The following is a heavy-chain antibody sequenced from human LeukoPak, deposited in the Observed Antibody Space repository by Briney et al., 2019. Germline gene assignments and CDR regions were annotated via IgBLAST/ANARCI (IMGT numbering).Heavy chain of an antibody. V-gene: IGHV4-39*02. CDR1: GGSISSSSYY. CDR3: ARDLDFWSGYYSYYYYYMDV. CDR2: IYYSGST. D-gene: IGHD3-3*01. Sequence: SETLSLTCTVSGGSISSSSYYWGWIRQPPWKGLEWIGSIYYSGSTYHNPSLKSRVTISVDTSKNQFSLKLSSVTAADTAVYYCARDLDFWSGYYSYYYYYMDVWGKGTTVTVSS. J-gene: IGHJ6*03.